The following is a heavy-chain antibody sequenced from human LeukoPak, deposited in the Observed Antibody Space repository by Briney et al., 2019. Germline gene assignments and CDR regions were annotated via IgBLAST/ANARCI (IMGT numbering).Heavy chain of an antibody. J-gene: IGHJ3*02. D-gene: IGHD2-2*01. CDR3: AKGYCSSTSCYYAFDI. CDR2: IVPIFGTA. V-gene: IGHV1-69*05. CDR1: GGTFSSYA. Sequence: ASVKVSCKASGGTFSSYAISWVRQAPGQGPEWMGGIVPIFGTANYAQKFQGRVTITTDESTSTAYMELSSLRSEDTAVYYCAKGYCSSTSCYYAFDIWGQGTMVTVSS.